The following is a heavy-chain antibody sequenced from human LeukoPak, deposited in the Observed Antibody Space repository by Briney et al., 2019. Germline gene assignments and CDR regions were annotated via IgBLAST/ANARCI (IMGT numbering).Heavy chain of an antibody. J-gene: IGHJ4*02. D-gene: IGHD2-2*03. Sequence: GGSLRLSCEASGFTFSRHDMHWVRQAAGRGLEWVSGFIPAGDRYYAESVKGRFTISRDNAKNSLYLQMNSLRAEDTAVYYCARDLDIVVVPAALFDYWGQGTLVTVSS. CDR3: ARDLDIVVVPAALFDY. V-gene: IGHV3-13*04. CDR2: FIPAGDR. CDR1: GFTFSRHD.